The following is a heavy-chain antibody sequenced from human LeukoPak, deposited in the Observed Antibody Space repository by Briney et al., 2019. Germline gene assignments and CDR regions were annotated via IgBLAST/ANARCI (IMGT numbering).Heavy chain of an antibody. Sequence: PSETLSLTCTVSGGSISSSSYYWGWIRQPPGKGLEWIGSIYYSGTTYYNPSLKSRVIISVDTSKNQFSLKLSSVTAADTAVYYCARHGLTTENYYDSSGYYYWGQGTLVTVSS. V-gene: IGHV4-39*01. D-gene: IGHD3-22*01. CDR1: GGSISSSSYY. J-gene: IGHJ4*02. CDR2: IYYSGTT. CDR3: ARHGLTTENYYDSSGYYY.